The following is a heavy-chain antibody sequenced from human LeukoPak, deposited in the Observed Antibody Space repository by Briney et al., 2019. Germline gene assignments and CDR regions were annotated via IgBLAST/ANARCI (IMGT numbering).Heavy chain of an antibody. V-gene: IGHV1-2*02. CDR1: GYSFTDYF. CDR2: INPNSGGT. Sequence: ASVKVSCKASGYSFTDYFIHWVRQAPGQGLEWMGWINPNSGGTDYAQKFQGRVTMTRDTSISTAYMELTSLTSDDTAVYFCARGGGGLAYWGPGTLVTVSS. D-gene: IGHD2-15*01. CDR3: ARGGGGLAY. J-gene: IGHJ4*02.